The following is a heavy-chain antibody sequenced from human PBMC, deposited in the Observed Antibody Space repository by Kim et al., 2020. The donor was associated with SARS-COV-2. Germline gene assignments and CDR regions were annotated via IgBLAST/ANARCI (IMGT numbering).Heavy chain of an antibody. D-gene: IGHD4-17*01. CDR1: GFTFSSYA. CDR3: ARDLFTVTTLFDY. CDR2: ISYDGSNK. V-gene: IGHV3-30*04. J-gene: IGHJ4*02. Sequence: GGSLRLSCAASGFTFSSYAMHWVRQAPGKGLEWVAVISYDGSNKYYADSVKGRFTISRDNSKNTLYLQMNSLRAEDTAVYYCARDLFTVTTLFDYWGQGTPVSVSS.